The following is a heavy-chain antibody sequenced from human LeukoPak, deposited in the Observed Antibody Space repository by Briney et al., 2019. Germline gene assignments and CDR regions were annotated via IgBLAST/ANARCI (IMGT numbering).Heavy chain of an antibody. CDR3: ASGYSSTWYYYYMDV. D-gene: IGHD6-13*01. V-gene: IGHV3-30*02. J-gene: IGHJ6*03. CDR1: GFTFSSYG. CDR2: IRYDGSNK. Sequence: GGSLRLSCAASGFTFSSYGMHWVRQAPGKGLEWVAFIRYDGSNKYYADSVKGRFTISRDNSKNTLYLQMNSLRAEDTAVYYCASGYSSTWYYYYMDVWGKGTTVTVSS.